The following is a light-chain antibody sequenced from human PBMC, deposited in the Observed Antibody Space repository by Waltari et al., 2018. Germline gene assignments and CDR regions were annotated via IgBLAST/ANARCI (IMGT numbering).Light chain of an antibody. CDR3: AVWDDSLNGRFV. Sequence: QSVLNQPPSASGPPGQRVTISCSGSSSNIGSHSVHWYQQLPGTATNPLIYINDKRPAGVPARFSGSQSGTSASLAISGLQSEDEAAYYCAVWDDSLNGRFVFGTGTKVTVL. V-gene: IGLV1-44*01. J-gene: IGLJ1*01. CDR2: IND. CDR1: SSNIGSHS.